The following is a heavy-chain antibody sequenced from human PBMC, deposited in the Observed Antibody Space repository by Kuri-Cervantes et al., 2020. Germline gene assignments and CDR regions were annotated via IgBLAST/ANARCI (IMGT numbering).Heavy chain of an antibody. CDR2: FDPEDGET. CDR3: ATSVIMGCSSTSCSIDY. V-gene: IGHV1-24*01. Sequence: ASVKVSCKVSGYTLTELSMHWVRQAPGKGPEWMGGFDPEDGETIYAQKFQGRVTMTEDTSTDTAYMELSSLRSEDTAVYYCATSVIMGCSSTSCSIDYWGQGTLVTVSS. D-gene: IGHD2-2*01. CDR1: GYTLTELS. J-gene: IGHJ4*02.